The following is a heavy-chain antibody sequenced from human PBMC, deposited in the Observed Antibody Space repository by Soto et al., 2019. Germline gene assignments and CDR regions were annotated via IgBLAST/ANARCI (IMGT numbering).Heavy chain of an antibody. CDR1: GGSISSGYYS. CDR3: ARHTAVVGDYFDY. V-gene: IGHV4-30-2*01. D-gene: IGHD5-18*01. CDR2: IYHSGST. Sequence: LSLTCAVSGGSISSGYYSWSWIRQPPGKGLEWIGYIYHSGSTFYSPSLRGRVTISVDRSENQVSPKLNSVTAADTAVYYCARHTAVVGDYFDYWGQGILVTVSS. J-gene: IGHJ4*02.